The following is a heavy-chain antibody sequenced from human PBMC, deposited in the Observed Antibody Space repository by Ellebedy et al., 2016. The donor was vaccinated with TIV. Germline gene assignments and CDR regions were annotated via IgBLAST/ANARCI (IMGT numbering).Heavy chain of an antibody. CDR3: ARKSQLRSGLDY. CDR2: IDPSDSST. Sequence: GESLKISCQGSGYSFTNYWISWVRKMPGKGLEWMGRIDPSDSSTNYSPSFQGHVTISADKSINTAYLQWSSLKASDTGIYYCARKSQLRSGLDYWGQGTLVSVTS. V-gene: IGHV5-10-1*01. CDR1: GYSFTNYW. D-gene: IGHD3-22*01. J-gene: IGHJ4*02.